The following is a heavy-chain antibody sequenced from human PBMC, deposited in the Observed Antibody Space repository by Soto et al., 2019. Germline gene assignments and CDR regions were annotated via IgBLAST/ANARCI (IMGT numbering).Heavy chain of an antibody. V-gene: IGHV3-53*01. D-gene: IGHD1-26*01. Sequence: ESGGGLIQPGGSLRLSCVASGLIVSNNYMSWVRQAPGKGLEWVSVIYTEGTGGSTYYADSVKGRFAISRDSSKNTLYLQMNSLTTEDTAVYYCTRGGPNWFDPWGQGALVTVSS. CDR3: TRGGPNWFDP. J-gene: IGHJ5*02. CDR1: GLIVSNNY. CDR2: IYTEGTGGST.